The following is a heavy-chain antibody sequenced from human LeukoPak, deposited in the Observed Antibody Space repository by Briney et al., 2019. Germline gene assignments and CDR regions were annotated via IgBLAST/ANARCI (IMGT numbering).Heavy chain of an antibody. J-gene: IGHJ4*02. CDR2: IHSGST. V-gene: IGHV4-30-2*01. D-gene: IGHD5-12*01. CDR1: GGSISSVPYY. Sequence: NPSETLSLTCSVSGGSISSVPYYLSWIRQPPGKGLEWIGYIHSGSTYYNPSLNSRVTISVDTSKNQLSLKLTSVTAADTAIYYCMRGGIGHDSDYWGQGNLVTVSS. CDR3: MRGGIGHDSDY.